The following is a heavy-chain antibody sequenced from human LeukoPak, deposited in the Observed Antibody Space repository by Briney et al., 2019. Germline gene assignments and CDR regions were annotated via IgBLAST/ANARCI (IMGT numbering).Heavy chain of an antibody. Sequence: KPSETLSLTCTVSGGSISSYYWSWIRQPPGKGLEWIGYIYYSGSTNYNPSLKSRVTITLDTSKTQFSLKPSSVTAADTAVYYCASFMVRSTFEKLLKKKMATIPHWGQGTLVTVSS. J-gene: IGHJ4*02. CDR1: GGSISSYY. CDR3: ASFMVRSTFEKLLKKKMATIPH. D-gene: IGHD5-24*01. CDR2: IYYSGST. V-gene: IGHV4-59*12.